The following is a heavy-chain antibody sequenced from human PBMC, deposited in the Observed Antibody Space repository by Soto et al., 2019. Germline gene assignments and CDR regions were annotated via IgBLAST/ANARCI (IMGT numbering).Heavy chain of an antibody. J-gene: IGHJ6*02. CDR3: SRESRQAPTHGMNV. CDR1: GFDFSDFY. CDR2: ISDSGTII. V-gene: IGHV3-11*01. Sequence: QVHVVESGGGLVQPGGSLRLSCAASGFDFSDFYMSWIRQAPGKGLEWVAYISDSGTIIFYADSVKGGFSISRGDPNNKVLIHKDTLKDDYTAGYYCSRESRQAPTHGMNVGRQGTTVTVYS.